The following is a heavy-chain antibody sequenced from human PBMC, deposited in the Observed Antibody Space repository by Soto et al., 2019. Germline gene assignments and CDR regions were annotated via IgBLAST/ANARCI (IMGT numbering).Heavy chain of an antibody. CDR1: GGSISSSSYY. Sequence: SETLSLTCTVSGGSISSSSYYWGWIRQSPGKGLEWIGSIYYSGSTYYNPSLKSRVTISVDTSKNQFSLKLSSVTAADTAVYYCAMYYDSSGYSLQQIDYWGPGTLVTVSS. CDR3: AMYYDSSGYSLQQIDY. D-gene: IGHD3-22*01. V-gene: IGHV4-39*01. CDR2: IYYSGST. J-gene: IGHJ4*02.